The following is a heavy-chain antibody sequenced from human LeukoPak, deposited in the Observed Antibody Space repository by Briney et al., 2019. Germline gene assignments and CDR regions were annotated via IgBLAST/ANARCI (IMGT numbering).Heavy chain of an antibody. D-gene: IGHD1-26*01. Sequence: SETLSLTCTVSGGSISSYYWSWNRQPAGKGLEWIGRIYTSGSTNYNASLKSRVSMSVDTSKNQFSLKLSSVTAADTAVFYCARENSGSYREFDYWGQEPWSPSRQ. CDR1: GGSISSYY. CDR2: IYTSGST. CDR3: ARENSGSYREFDY. J-gene: IGHJ4*01. V-gene: IGHV4-4*07.